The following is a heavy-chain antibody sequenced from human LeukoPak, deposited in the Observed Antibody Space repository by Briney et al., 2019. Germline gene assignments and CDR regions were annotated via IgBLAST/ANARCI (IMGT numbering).Heavy chain of an antibody. V-gene: IGHV3-23*01. CDR2: ISGSGGST. CDR3: AKRGLRYFDWSRSYYFDY. J-gene: IGHJ4*02. D-gene: IGHD3-9*01. CDR1: GFTFSSYA. Sequence: PGGSLRLSCAASGFTFSSYAMSWVRQAPGKGLEWVSAISGSGGSTYYADSVKGRLTISRDNSKNTLYLQMNSLRAEDTAVYYCAKRGLRYFDWSRSYYFDYWGQGTLVTVSS.